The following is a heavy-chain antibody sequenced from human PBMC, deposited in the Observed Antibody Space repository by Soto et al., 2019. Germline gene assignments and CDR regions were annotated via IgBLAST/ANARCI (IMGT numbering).Heavy chain of an antibody. V-gene: IGHV1-69*12. Sequence: QVQLVQSGAEVKKPGSSVKVSCKASGGTFSSYAISWVRQAPGQGLEWMGGIIPIFGTANYAQKFQGRVTITADESTSTAYMELGNVRPEDTAVYYFARLPATGYYYYYGMDVWGQGTTVTVSS. CDR3: ARLPATGYYYYYGMDV. J-gene: IGHJ6*02. CDR2: IIPIFGTA. D-gene: IGHD2-2*01. CDR1: GGTFSSYA.